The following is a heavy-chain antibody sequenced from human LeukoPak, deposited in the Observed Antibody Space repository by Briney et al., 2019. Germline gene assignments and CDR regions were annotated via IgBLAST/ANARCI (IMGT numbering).Heavy chain of an antibody. CDR3: ARMDYYDSSGYYNPPDY. J-gene: IGHJ4*02. CDR2: ISYDGSNK. V-gene: IGHV3-30*03. CDR1: GFTFSSYG. D-gene: IGHD3-22*01. Sequence: PGRSLRPSCAASGFTFSSYGMHWVRQAPGKGLEWVAVISYDGSNKYYADSVKGRFTISRDNSKNTLYLQMNSLRAEDTAVYYCARMDYYDSSGYYNPPDYWGQGTLVTVSS.